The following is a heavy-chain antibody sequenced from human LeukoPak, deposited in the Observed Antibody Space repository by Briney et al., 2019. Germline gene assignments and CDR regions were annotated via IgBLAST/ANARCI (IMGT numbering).Heavy chain of an antibody. CDR1: GFTFSTYS. J-gene: IGHJ3*02. CDR3: ARDLLATLYDILTGYYIGDAFDI. Sequence: GGSLRLSCAASGFTFSTYSMNWVRQAPGKGLEWVSYISSSSSTIYYADSVKGRFTISRDNAKNSLYLQMNSLRDEDTAVYYCARDLLATLYDILTGYYIGDAFDIWGQGTMVTVSS. CDR2: ISSSSSTI. D-gene: IGHD3-9*01. V-gene: IGHV3-48*02.